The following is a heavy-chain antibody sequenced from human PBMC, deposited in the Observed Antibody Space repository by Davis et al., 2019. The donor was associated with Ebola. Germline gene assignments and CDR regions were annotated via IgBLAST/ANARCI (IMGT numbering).Heavy chain of an antibody. CDR3: ARGMGELALN. Sequence: ASVKVSCKASGYPFTVFAINWLRQAPGQRFEWLGWITTNTASPTYARGFSERFVFSLDTSVNTAFLQINNLRAEDTAIYYCARGMGELALNWGQGTLVTVSS. V-gene: IGHV7-4-1*02. CDR2: ITTNTASP. J-gene: IGHJ4*02. CDR1: GYPFTVFA. D-gene: IGHD3-16*01.